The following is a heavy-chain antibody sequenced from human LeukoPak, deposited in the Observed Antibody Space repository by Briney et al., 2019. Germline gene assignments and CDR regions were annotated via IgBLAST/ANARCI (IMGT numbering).Heavy chain of an antibody. CDR3: AHGTLTVDSSGYYDDYYYYMDV. CDR1: GGSISSYY. D-gene: IGHD3-22*01. CDR2: IYYSGST. V-gene: IGHV4-59*01. J-gene: IGHJ6*03. Sequence: PSETLSLTCTVSGGSISSYYWSWIRQPPGKGLEWIGYIYYSGSTNYNPSLKSRVTISVDTSKNQFPLKLSSVTAADTAVYYCAHGTLTVDSSGYYDDYYYYMDVWGKGTTVTVSS.